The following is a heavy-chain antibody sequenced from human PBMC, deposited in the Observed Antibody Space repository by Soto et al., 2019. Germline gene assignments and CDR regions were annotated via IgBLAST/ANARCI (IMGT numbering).Heavy chain of an antibody. D-gene: IGHD1-7*01. CDR1: GFTFSSYW. Sequence: HPGGSLRLSCAASGFTFSSYWMSWVRQAPGKGLEWVANIKQDGSEKYYVDSVKGRFTISRDNAKNSLYLQMNSLRAEDTAVYYCARGASYNWNYSPPISRFPLPVRTNRDWGQGTLVTVSS. CDR3: ARGASYNWNYSPPISRFPLPVRTNRD. CDR2: IKQDGSEK. V-gene: IGHV3-7*05. J-gene: IGHJ4*02.